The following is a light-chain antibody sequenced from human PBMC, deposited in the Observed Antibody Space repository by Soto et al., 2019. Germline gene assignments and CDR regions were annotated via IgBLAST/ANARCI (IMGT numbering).Light chain of an antibody. Sequence: DIRMTQSPSSLSSSVGDRVTIACRASQDISTYLAWYQQKPGKVPKLLLYAASTLLSGVPSRFSGSGSGTDFTLTISSLQPEDVATYYCQKYNTAPLTFGQGTKVEIK. CDR2: AAS. V-gene: IGKV1-27*01. J-gene: IGKJ1*01. CDR3: QKYNTAPLT. CDR1: QDISTY.